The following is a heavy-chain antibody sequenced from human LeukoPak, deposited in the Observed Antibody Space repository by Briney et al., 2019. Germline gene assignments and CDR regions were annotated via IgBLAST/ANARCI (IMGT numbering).Heavy chain of an antibody. D-gene: IGHD1-26*01. J-gene: IGHJ4*02. CDR1: GFSFSDYY. CDR2: ISSSSDYK. V-gene: IGHV3-11*05. Sequence: GGSLRLSCAASGFSFSDYYMSWIRQTPEEGLEWLSYISSSSDYKNYADSLKGRFTISRDNAKNSVYLQMNSLRTEDTALYYCARDNTGSYEYWGQGTLVTVSP. CDR3: ARDNTGSYEY.